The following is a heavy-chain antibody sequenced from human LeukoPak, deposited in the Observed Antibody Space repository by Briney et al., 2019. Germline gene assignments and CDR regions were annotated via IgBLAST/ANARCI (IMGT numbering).Heavy chain of an antibody. V-gene: IGHV3-23*01. CDR3: ARDVDYYDSSGAPAY. Sequence: PGGTLRLSCAASGFTFSSYAMSWVRQAPGKGQEWDSAISGSGGSTYYADSVKGRFTISRDNSKNTLYLQMNSLRAEDTAVYYCARDVDYYDSSGAPAYWGQGTLVTVSS. CDR1: GFTFSSYA. D-gene: IGHD3-22*01. CDR2: ISGSGGST. J-gene: IGHJ4*02.